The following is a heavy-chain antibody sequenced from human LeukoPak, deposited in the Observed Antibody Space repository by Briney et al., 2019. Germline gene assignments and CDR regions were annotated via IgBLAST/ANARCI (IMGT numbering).Heavy chain of an antibody. CDR3: ARDALYYEP. CDR2: INHSGST. V-gene: IGHV4-34*01. D-gene: IGHD2-8*01. Sequence: SETLSLTCAVYGGSFSGYYWSWIRQPPGKGLEWIGEINHSGSTNYNPSLKSRVTISVDTSKNQYSLKLSSVTAADTAVYYCARDALYYEPWGQGTLVTVSS. CDR1: GGSFSGYY. J-gene: IGHJ5*02.